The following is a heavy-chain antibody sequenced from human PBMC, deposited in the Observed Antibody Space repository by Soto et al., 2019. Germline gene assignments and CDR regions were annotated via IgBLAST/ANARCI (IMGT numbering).Heavy chain of an antibody. J-gene: IGHJ4*02. D-gene: IGHD3-3*01. V-gene: IGHV1-2*04. Sequence: ASVKVSCKASGYTFTVYYMHWVRQAPGQGLEWMGWINPNSGGTNYAQKFQGWVTMTRDTSISTAYMELSRLRSDDTAVYYCARDGRRYDFWSGYFPENPDFDYWGQGTLVTVS. CDR2: INPNSGGT. CDR3: ARDGRRYDFWSGYFPENPDFDY. CDR1: GYTFTVYY.